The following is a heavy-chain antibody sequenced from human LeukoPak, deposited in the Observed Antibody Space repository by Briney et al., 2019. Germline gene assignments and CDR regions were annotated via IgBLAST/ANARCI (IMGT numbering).Heavy chain of an antibody. CDR1: GFTFSSYW. V-gene: IGHV3-7*01. J-gene: IGHJ3*02. CDR3: ARERSVLLTGYHDAFDI. D-gene: IGHD3-9*01. CDR2: IKQDGSEK. Sequence: PGGSLRLSCAASGFTFSSYWMSWVRQAPGKGLEWVANIKQDGSEKYYVDSVKGRSTISRDNAKNSLYLQMNSLRAEDTAVYYCARERSVLLTGYHDAFDIWGQGTMVTVSS.